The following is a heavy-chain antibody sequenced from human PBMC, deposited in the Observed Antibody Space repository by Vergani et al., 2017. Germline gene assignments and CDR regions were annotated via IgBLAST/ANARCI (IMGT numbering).Heavy chain of an antibody. CDR3: AKDLGTSSGGGWFDP. V-gene: IGHV3-9*02. D-gene: IGHD6-6*01. J-gene: IGHJ5*02. CDR2: ISWNRNSI. CDR1: GFTSAGYA. Sequence: EVQLEESGGGLVLPGRSLRLSCVASGFTSAGYAMHWVRQAPGKGLEWVPGISWNRNSIGYADSVKGRFPISRDNAKNSLYLQMNSLRAEDTALYYCAKDLGTSSGGGWFDPWGQGTLVTVSS.